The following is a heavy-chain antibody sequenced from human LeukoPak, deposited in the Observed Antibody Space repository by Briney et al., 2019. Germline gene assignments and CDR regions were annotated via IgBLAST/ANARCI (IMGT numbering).Heavy chain of an antibody. CDR1: GDSVSSNSAA. J-gene: IGHJ4*02. Sequence: SQTLSLTCAISGDSVSSNSAAWNWIRQSPSRGLEWLGRTYYRSKWYNDYTVSVKSRITITPDTSKNQFSLQLNSVTPEDMAVFYCATNSRFTSGWYFDYWGQGTLVTVSS. D-gene: IGHD6-19*01. V-gene: IGHV6-1*01. CDR2: TYYRSKWYN. CDR3: ATNSRFTSGWYFDY.